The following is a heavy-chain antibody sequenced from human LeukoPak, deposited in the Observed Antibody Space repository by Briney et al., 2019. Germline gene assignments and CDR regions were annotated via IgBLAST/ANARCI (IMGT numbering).Heavy chain of an antibody. J-gene: IGHJ4*02. V-gene: IGHV3-66*02. Sequence: GGSLTLSCAASGFTLSSNYMSWVRQAPGKGLEWVAVIYSGGSTYYADSVKGRFTISRDNSKNPLYLQMNSLRAEDTAVYYCAREVSSSGYYTIDYYFDYWGQGTLVTVSS. CDR1: GFTLSSNY. CDR2: IYSGGST. CDR3: AREVSSSGYYTIDYYFDY. D-gene: IGHD3-22*01.